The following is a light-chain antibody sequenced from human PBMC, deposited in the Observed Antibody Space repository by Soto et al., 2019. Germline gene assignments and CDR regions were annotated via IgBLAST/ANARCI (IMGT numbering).Light chain of an antibody. J-gene: IGLJ2*01. CDR1: SSDVGSYNL. CDR2: EGS. V-gene: IGLV2-23*03. Sequence: QSVLTQPASVSGSPGQSITISCTGTSSDVGSYNLVSWYQQHPGKAPKLMIYEGSKRPSGVSNRFSGSKSGNTASQTISGLQAEDEADYYCCSYAGSSTFEHVVFGGGTQLTVL. CDR3: CSYAGSSTFEHVV.